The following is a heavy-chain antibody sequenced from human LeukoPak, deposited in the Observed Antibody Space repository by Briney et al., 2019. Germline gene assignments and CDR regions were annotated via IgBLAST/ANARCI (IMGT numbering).Heavy chain of an antibody. CDR2: ISGSGGST. J-gene: IGHJ4*02. D-gene: IGHD6-19*01. CDR1: GFTFSSYA. CDR3: AKVAGYSSGWTLDY. Sequence: GGSLRLSCAASGFTFSSYAMSWVRQAPGKGLEWVSAISGSGGSTCYADSVKGRFTISRDNSKNTLYLQMNSLRAEDTAVYYCAKVAGYSSGWTLDYWGQGTLVTVSS. V-gene: IGHV3-23*01.